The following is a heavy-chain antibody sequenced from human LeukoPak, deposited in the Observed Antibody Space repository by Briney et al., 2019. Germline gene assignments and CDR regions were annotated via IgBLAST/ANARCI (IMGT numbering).Heavy chain of an antibody. Sequence: PGGSLRLSCAASGFTFSSYSMNWVRQAPGKGLEWVSSISSSSSYIYYADSLKGRFTISRDNAKNSLYLQMNSLRAEDTAVYYCALRLLVLDYWGQGTLVTVSS. V-gene: IGHV3-21*01. J-gene: IGHJ4*02. CDR3: ALRLLVLDY. CDR2: ISSSSSYI. D-gene: IGHD5-18*01. CDR1: GFTFSSYS.